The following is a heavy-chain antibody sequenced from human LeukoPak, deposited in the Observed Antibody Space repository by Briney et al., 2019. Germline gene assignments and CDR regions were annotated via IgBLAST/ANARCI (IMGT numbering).Heavy chain of an antibody. D-gene: IGHD5-18*01. V-gene: IGHV4-61*02. CDR2: IYTSGST. CDR1: GGSISSGSYY. CDR3: ARLQLVVNYFDY. J-gene: IGHJ4*02. Sequence: PSQTLSLTCTVSGGSISSGSYYWSWTRQPAGKGLEWIGRIYTSGSTNYNPSLKSRVTISVDTSKNQFSLKLSSVTAADTAVYYCARLQLVVNYFDYWGQGTLVTVSS.